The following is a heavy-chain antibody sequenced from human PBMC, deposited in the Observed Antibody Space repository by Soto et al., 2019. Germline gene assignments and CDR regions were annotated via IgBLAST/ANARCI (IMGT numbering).Heavy chain of an antibody. J-gene: IGHJ4*02. D-gene: IGHD3-9*01. Sequence: SVKVSCKASGCTFSSYTISWVRQAPGQGLEWMGRIIPILGIANYAQKFQGRVTITADKSTSTAYMELSSLRSEDTAVYYCARERPTPYYDILTGPFDYWGQGTLVTVSS. CDR2: IIPILGIA. CDR1: GCTFSSYT. CDR3: ARERPTPYYDILTGPFDY. V-gene: IGHV1-69*04.